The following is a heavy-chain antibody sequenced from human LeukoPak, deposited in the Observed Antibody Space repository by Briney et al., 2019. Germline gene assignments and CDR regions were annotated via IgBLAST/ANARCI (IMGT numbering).Heavy chain of an antibody. V-gene: IGHV3-66*01. Sequence: GGSLRLSCAASGLTFSSYAMSWVRQAPGKGLEWVSVIYSGGNTYYADSVKGRFTISRDNSKNTLYLQMNSLRAEDTAVYYCASSGGDYLLFDDWGQGTLVTVSS. CDR2: IYSGGNT. D-gene: IGHD2-21*02. CDR1: GLTFSSYA. J-gene: IGHJ4*02. CDR3: ASSGGDYLLFDD.